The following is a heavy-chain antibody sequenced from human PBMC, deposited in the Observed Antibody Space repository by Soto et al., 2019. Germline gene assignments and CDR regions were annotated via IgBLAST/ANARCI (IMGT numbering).Heavy chain of an antibody. D-gene: IGHD3-9*01. CDR1: GFSFSSYS. J-gene: IGHJ3*02. CDR2: ISSSSSTI. Sequence: GGSLRLSYAASGFSFSSYSMNWVRQAPGKGLEWVSYISSSSSTIYYADSVKGRFTISRHNAKNSLYLQMNSLRAEDTAVYYCASLVFYSFAFDIWCQGTMVTVSS. V-gene: IGHV3-48*01. CDR3: ASLVFYSFAFDI.